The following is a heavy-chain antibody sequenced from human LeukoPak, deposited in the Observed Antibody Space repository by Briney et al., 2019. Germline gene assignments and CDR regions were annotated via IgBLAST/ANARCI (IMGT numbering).Heavy chain of an antibody. CDR1: GYTFTSYG. CDR3: ARDNQYSSSWYYYYYYYMDV. Sequence: ASVKVSCKASGYTFTSYGISWVRQAPGEGLEWMGWISAYIGNTNYAQKLQGRVTMTTDTSTSTAYMELRSLRSDDTAVYYCARDNQYSSSWYYYYYYYMDVWGKGTTVTVSS. D-gene: IGHD6-13*01. J-gene: IGHJ6*03. CDR2: ISAYIGNT. V-gene: IGHV1-18*01.